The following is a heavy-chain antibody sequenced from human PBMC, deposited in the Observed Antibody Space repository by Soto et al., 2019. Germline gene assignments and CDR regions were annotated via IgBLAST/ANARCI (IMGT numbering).Heavy chain of an antibody. J-gene: IGHJ4*02. CDR2: IYYSGST. Sequence: SETLSLTCTVSGGSISSGGYYWSWIRQHPGKGLEWIGYIYYSGSTYYNPSLKSRVTISVDTSKNQFSLKLSSVTAADTAVYYCATVLAGYSGSYYYFDYWGQGTLVTVSS. CDR3: ATVLAGYSGSYYYFDY. CDR1: GGSISSGGYY. V-gene: IGHV4-31*03. D-gene: IGHD1-26*01.